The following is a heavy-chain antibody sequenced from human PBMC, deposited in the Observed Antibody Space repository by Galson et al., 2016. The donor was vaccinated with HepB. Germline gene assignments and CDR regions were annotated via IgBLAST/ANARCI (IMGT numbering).Heavy chain of an antibody. V-gene: IGHV3-7*01. Sequence: SLRLSCAASGFTLRNYWMRWVRQAPGKGLEWVAIINPYGNERYYVDSVKGRFTISRDSPKSSLFLQVDSLRAEDTALYYCATWDVHNALDVWGQGTMVAVSS. CDR3: ATWDVHNALDV. CDR1: GFTLRNYW. J-gene: IGHJ3*01. D-gene: IGHD1-26*01. CDR2: INPYGNER.